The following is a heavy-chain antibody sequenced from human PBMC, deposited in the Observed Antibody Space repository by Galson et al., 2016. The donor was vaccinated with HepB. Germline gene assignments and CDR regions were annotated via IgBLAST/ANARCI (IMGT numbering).Heavy chain of an antibody. CDR3: AKAGGPEYSSSRINYYYFAMDV. D-gene: IGHD6-6*01. Sequence: SLRLSCAASGFTFSSYAMTWVRQAPGKGLEWVSAISGSGGSTYYADSVKGRFTISRDNSKNTLYLQMNSLGAEDTAVYYCAKAGGPEYSSSRINYYYFAMDVWGQGTTVTVSS. V-gene: IGHV3-23*01. CDR2: ISGSGGST. CDR1: GFTFSSYA. J-gene: IGHJ6*02.